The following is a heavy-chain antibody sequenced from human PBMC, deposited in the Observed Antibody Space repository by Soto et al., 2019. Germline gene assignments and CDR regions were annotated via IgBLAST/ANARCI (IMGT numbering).Heavy chain of an antibody. CDR3: AREGRSNTLDP. CDR1: GGSISRGGHY. CDR2: ITYSGGT. V-gene: IGHV4-31*03. J-gene: IGHJ5*02. D-gene: IGHD2-2*01. Sequence: SETLSLTCTVSGGSISRGGHYWSWIRQRPGKGLEWIAYITYSGGTQYNPSLKSRLIISLESSKNQFSLKLNSVTAADTAVYYCAREGRSNTLDPWGQGALVTVSS.